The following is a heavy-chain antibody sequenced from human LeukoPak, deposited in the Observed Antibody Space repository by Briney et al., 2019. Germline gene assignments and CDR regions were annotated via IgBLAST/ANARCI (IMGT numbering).Heavy chain of an antibody. CDR1: GFAFSHYT. J-gene: IGHJ4*02. CDR3: ARSRWMATISGPFDY. V-gene: IGHV3-30*04. CDR2: ISYDGDYK. Sequence: GGSLRLSCAASGFAFSHYTMQWVRQAPGKGLEWVAVISYDGDYKYYADSVKGRFTISRDDSKNTLYLQMNSLRAEDSAVYYCARSRWMATISGPFDYWSQGTLVTVSS. D-gene: IGHD5-24*01.